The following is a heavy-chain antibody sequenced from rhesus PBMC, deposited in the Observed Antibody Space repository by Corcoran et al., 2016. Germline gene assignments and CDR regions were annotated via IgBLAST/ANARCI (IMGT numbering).Heavy chain of an antibody. J-gene: IGHJ4*01. Sequence: QVQLQESGPGLVKPSETLSLTCAVSGGSISDSYRWSWIRQPPGKGLEWIGYIYGSSPSTNYNPSLKSRVTISKDTSKNQFSLKLSSVTASDTAVYYCATLYSSWSGFDYWGQGVLVTVSS. V-gene: IGHV4S10*01. CDR3: ATLYSSWSGFDY. CDR2: IYGSSPST. D-gene: IGHD6-13*01. CDR1: GGSISDSYR.